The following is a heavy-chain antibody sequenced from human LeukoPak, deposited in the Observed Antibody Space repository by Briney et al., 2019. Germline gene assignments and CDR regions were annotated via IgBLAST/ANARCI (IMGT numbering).Heavy chain of an antibody. CDR2: ISDDGRKK. V-gene: IGHV3-30*18. CDR1: GFTFSSYG. D-gene: IGHD3-16*01. Sequence: GRSLRLSCGASGFTFSSYGVHWVRQAPGKGLEWVAVISDDGRKKYYADSVKGRFTISRDNSKNTLYLQMNGLRAEDTAVYYCAKDSKNYAIDYWGQGTLVTVSS. CDR3: AKDSKNYAIDY. J-gene: IGHJ4*02.